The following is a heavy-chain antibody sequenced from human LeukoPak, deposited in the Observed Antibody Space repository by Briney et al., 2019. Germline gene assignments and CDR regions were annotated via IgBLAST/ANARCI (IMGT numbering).Heavy chain of an antibody. CDR3: ARGLSEEFDP. Sequence: SETLSLTCTVSGGSISSSSYYWGWIRQPPGKGLEWIGYIYYSGSTNYNPSLKSRVTVSVDTSKNQFSLKLSSVTAADTAVYYCARGLSEEFDPWGQGTLVTVSS. CDR1: GGSISSSSYY. J-gene: IGHJ5*02. CDR2: IYYSGST. V-gene: IGHV4-61*05.